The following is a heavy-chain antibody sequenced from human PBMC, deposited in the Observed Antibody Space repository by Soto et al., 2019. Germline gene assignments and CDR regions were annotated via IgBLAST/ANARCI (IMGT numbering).Heavy chain of an antibody. CDR2: IKSKTDGGTT. Sequence: GGSLRLSCAASGFTFSNAWMSWVRQAPGKGLEWVGRIKSKTDGGTTDYAAPVKGRFTISRDVSKNTLYLQMNSLKTEDTAVYYCTTQPPVPATACFWGQGTTVTVSS. J-gene: IGHJ6*02. V-gene: IGHV3-15*01. D-gene: IGHD2-2*01. CDR1: GFTFSNAW. CDR3: TTQPPVPATACF.